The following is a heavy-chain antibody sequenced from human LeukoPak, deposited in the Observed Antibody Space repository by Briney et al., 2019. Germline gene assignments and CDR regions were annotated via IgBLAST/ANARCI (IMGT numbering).Heavy chain of an antibody. V-gene: IGHV1-2*02. CDR2: INPNSGGT. CDR1: GYTFTGHY. CDR3: ATGTTVTTGFDY. J-gene: IGHJ4*02. D-gene: IGHD4-17*01. Sequence: GASVKVSCKASGYTFTGHYMHWVRQAPGQGLEWMGWINPNSGGTNYAQRLQGRVTMTRDTSISTAYMELSRLRSDDTAVYYCATGTTVTTGFDYWGQGTLVTVSS.